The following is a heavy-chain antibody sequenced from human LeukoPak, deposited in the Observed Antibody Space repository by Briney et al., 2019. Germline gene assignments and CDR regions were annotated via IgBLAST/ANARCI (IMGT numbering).Heavy chain of an antibody. D-gene: IGHD3-10*01. V-gene: IGHV4-34*01. CDR2: INHSGST. J-gene: IGHJ5*02. CDR1: GGSFSGYY. Sequence: SETLSLTCAVYGGSFSGYYWSWIRQPPGKGLEWIGEINHSGSTTYNPSLKSRVTISVDTSRNQFSLKLSSVTAADTAVYYCARGRGEGRGISMVRGVRAPSYNWFDPWGHGTLVTVSS. CDR3: ARGRGEGRGISMVRGVRAPSYNWFDP.